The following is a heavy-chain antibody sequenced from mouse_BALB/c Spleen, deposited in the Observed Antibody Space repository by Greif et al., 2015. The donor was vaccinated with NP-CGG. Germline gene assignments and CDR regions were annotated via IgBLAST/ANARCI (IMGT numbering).Heavy chain of an antibody. V-gene: IGHV1S81*02. CDR1: GYTFTSYW. J-gene: IGHJ2*01. CDR3: ASDLDY. CDR2: INPSNGRT. Sequence: QVQLQQSGAELAKPGASVKLSCKASGYTFTSYWMHWVKQRPGQGLEWIGEINPSNGRTNYNEKFKSKATLTVDKSSSTAYMQLSSLTSEDSAVYYCASDLDYWGQGTTLTVSS.